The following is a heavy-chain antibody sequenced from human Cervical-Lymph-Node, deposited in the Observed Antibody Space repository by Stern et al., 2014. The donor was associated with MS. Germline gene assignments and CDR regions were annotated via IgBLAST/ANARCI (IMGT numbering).Heavy chain of an antibody. CDR3: AKMGVPVTPTFDH. CDR1: GYTFTGNY. CDR2: INTGRGVT. Sequence: VQLEQSGAEVKRPGASVKVSCKASGYTFTGNYLHWGRQAPGQGLEWVGRINTGRGVTNSEPQFQGRVTTTWVTSIGTAYLTLWGVSSDDTAVYYCAKMGVPVTPTFDHWGQGPLVTVSS. J-gene: IGHJ5*02. D-gene: IGHD4-11*01. V-gene: IGHV1-2*06.